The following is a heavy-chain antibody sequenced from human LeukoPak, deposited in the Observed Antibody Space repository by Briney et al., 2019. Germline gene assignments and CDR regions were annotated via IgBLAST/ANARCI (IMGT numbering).Heavy chain of an antibody. CDR3: ARDTYYDILTGPSRLDV. D-gene: IGHD3-9*01. J-gene: IGHJ6*04. CDR2: IGSSSSYI. Sequence: GGSLRLSCAASGFTFSSYSMNWVRQAPGKGLEWVSSIGSSSSYIYYADSVKGRFTIPRDNAKNSLYLQMNSLRAEDTAVYYCARDTYYDILTGPSRLDVWGKGTTVTVSS. CDR1: GFTFSSYS. V-gene: IGHV3-21*01.